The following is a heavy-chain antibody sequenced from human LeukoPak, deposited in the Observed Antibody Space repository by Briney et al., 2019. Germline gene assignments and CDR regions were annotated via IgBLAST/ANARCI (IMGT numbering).Heavy chain of an antibody. V-gene: IGHV1-69*01. CDR2: IIPIFGTA. CDR3: AGEYSSSSVNYYFDY. J-gene: IGHJ4*02. D-gene: IGHD6-6*01. CDR1: GGTFSSYA. Sequence: SVKVSCKASGGTFSSYAISWVRQAPGQGLEWMGGIIPIFGTANYAQKFQGRVTITADESTSTAYMELSSLRSEDTAVYYCAGEYSSSSVNYYFDYWGQGTLVTVSS.